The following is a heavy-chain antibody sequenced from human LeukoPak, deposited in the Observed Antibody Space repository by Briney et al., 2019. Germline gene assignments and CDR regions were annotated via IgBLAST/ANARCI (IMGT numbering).Heavy chain of an antibody. CDR2: ISSSSSYI. CDR3: ARSRGGDYVGLTIYFDY. J-gene: IGHJ4*02. V-gene: IGHV3-21*01. Sequence: PGGSLRLSCAASGFTFSSYSMNWVRQAPGKGLEWVSSISSSSSYIYYADSVKGRFTISRDNAKNSLYLQMNSLRAEDTAVYYCARSRGGDYVGLTIYFDYWGQGTLVTVSS. D-gene: IGHD4-17*01. CDR1: GFTFSSYS.